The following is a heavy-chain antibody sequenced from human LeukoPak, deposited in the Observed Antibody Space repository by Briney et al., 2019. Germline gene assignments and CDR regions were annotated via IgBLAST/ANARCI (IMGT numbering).Heavy chain of an antibody. CDR1: GFTVSNNY. CDR2: IFSGGNT. J-gene: IGHJ4*02. D-gene: IGHD5-24*01. V-gene: IGHV3-53*01. Sequence: GSLRLSCAASGFTVSNNYMSWVRPAPGKGLEWVSVIFSGGNTYYADSVKGRFTISRDNSKNTLYLQMNSLRTEDTAVYYCAGGRGWLHLVYWGQGTLVTVSS. CDR3: AGGRGWLHLVY.